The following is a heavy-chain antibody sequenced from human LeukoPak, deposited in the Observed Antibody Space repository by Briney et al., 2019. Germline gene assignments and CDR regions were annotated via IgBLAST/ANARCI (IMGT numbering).Heavy chain of an antibody. D-gene: IGHD5-12*01. V-gene: IGHV1-2*02. CDR1: GYTFTGYY. CDR2: INPNSGGT. J-gene: IGHJ5*02. Sequence: ASVKVSCKASGYTFTGYYMHWVRQAPGQGLEWMGWINPNSGGTNYAQKFQGRVTMTRDTSISTAYMELSRLRSDDTAVYYCARAPNIVATIWINWFDPWGQGTLVTVSS. CDR3: ARAPNIVATIWINWFDP.